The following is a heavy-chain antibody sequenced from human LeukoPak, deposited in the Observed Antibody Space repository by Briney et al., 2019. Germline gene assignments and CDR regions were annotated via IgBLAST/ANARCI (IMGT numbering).Heavy chain of an antibody. CDR3: ARDGPQQVDWLVGYFDY. CDR1: GFTFSSSA. J-gene: IGHJ4*02. Sequence: GGSLRLSCVASGFTFSSSAMSWVRQAPGKGLEWVSSISGSADSTYYADSVKGRFTISRDNSKNTLYLQMNSLRAEDTALYYCARDGPQQVDWLVGYFDYWGQGTLVTVSS. D-gene: IGHD3-9*01. V-gene: IGHV3-23*01. CDR2: ISGSADST.